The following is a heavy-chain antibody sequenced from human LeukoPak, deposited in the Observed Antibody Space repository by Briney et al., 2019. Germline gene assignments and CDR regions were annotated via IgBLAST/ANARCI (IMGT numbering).Heavy chain of an antibody. V-gene: IGHV4-39*07. D-gene: IGHD3-10*01. CDR2: IYHSGST. CDR1: GGSISSSSYY. J-gene: IGHJ5*02. CDR3: ARVTMVGGFDP. Sequence: SETLSLTCTVSGGSISSSSYYWGWIRQPPGKGLEWIGTIYHSGSTDYNPSLKSRVTISLDTFKNQFSLKLSSVTGADTAVYYCARVTMVGGFDPWGQGTLVTVSS.